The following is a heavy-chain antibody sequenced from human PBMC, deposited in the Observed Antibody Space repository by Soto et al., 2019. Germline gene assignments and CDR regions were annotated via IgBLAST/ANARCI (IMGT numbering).Heavy chain of an antibody. CDR3: ARDTTTRVVVPSY. D-gene: IGHD3-22*01. CDR1: GYTCNSYG. V-gene: IGHV1-18*01. Sequence: QVQLVQSGAEVKKPGASVRVSCKASGYTCNSYGISWVRQAPGQGLEWMGWMNTYNGITYYAQKFQGRLTMTIDTFTTTAYMEMRSLTSDDTAVYYCARDTTTRVVVPSYWGQGTLVTVSS. CDR2: MNTYNGIT. J-gene: IGHJ4*02.